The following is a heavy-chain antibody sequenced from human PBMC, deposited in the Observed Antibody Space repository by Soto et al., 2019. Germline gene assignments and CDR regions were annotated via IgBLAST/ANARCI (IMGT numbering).Heavy chain of an antibody. CDR1: GGTFSDYG. D-gene: IGHD2-15*01. CDR3: ARDRVVVNSYYYGLDV. J-gene: IGHJ6*02. Sequence: QMQLVQSGAEVKTPGSSEKVSCKASGGTFSDYGVSWVRQAPGQGLEWMGGIIPAFGTITYAKRFQGSVKITADESMTSAYLELNRLRSEDTAVYYCARDRVVVNSYYYGLDVWGQGTTVIVSS. CDR2: IIPAFGTI. V-gene: IGHV1-69*01.